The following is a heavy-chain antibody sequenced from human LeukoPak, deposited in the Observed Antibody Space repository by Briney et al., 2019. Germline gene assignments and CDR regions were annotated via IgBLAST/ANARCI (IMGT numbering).Heavy chain of an antibody. CDR1: GFTFTTYA. D-gene: IGHD6-19*01. Sequence: GGSLRLSCAASGFTFTTYAMNWVRQAPGKGLEWVSGISGDGDKAYYADSVNGRFTISRDNSRNTVYLHMSSLRAEDTALYYCAKDLALAGTGGGFDAWAKGQGSPSLQ. J-gene: IGHJ3*01. CDR3: AKDLALAGTGGGFDA. V-gene: IGHV3-23*01. CDR2: ISGDGDKA.